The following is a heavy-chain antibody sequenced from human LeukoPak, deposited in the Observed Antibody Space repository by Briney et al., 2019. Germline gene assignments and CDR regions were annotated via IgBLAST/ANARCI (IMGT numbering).Heavy chain of an antibody. Sequence: SETLSLTCTVSGGSISSYYWSWIRQPPGMGLEWIGYIYYSGSTNYNPSLKSRVTISVDTSKNQFSLKLSSVTAADTAVYYCAREKPYYDFWSGYEEYYYYYMDVWGKGTTVTVSS. CDR2: IYYSGST. CDR1: GGSISSYY. D-gene: IGHD3-3*01. V-gene: IGHV4-59*01. J-gene: IGHJ6*03. CDR3: AREKPYYDFWSGYEEYYYYYMDV.